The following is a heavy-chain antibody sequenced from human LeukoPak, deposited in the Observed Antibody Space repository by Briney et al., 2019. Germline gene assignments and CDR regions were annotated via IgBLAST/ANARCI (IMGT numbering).Heavy chain of an antibody. CDR2: IRYDGSNK. CDR3: AKDMATTKYNWFDP. V-gene: IGHV3-30*02. J-gene: IGHJ5*02. Sequence: HPGGSLRLSCAASGFIFSSYGMHWVRQAPGKGLEWVAFIRYDGSNKYYADSVKGRFTISRDNSKNTLYLQMNSLRAEDTAVYYCAKDMATTKYNWFDPWGQGTLVTVSS. CDR1: GFIFSSYG. D-gene: IGHD4-17*01.